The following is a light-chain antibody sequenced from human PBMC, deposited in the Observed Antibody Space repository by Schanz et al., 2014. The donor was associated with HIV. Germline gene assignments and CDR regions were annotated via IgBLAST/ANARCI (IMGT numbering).Light chain of an antibody. Sequence: QSVLTQPPSASGTPGQRVTISCSGSSSNIGSNTVNWYQQLPGTAPRLVIYNTFHRPSGVPDRFSGSQSDSSASLAISGLQSEDEADYHCAAWDDGLNGWVFGGGTKLTVL. CDR1: SSNIGSNT. J-gene: IGLJ3*02. V-gene: IGLV1-44*01. CDR3: AAWDDGLNGWV. CDR2: NTF.